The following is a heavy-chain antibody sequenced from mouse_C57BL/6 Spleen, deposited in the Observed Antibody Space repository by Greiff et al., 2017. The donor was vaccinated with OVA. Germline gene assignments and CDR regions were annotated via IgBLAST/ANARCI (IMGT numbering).Heavy chain of an antibody. Sequence: EVNVVASGGGLVKPGGSLKLSCAASGFTFSDYGMHWVRQAPEKGLEWVAYISSGSSTIYYADTVKGRFTISRDNAKNTLFLQMTSLRSEDTAMYYCARPGTTVVAPYFYYWGQGTTLTVSS. CDR2: ISSGSSTI. J-gene: IGHJ2*01. D-gene: IGHD1-1*01. CDR1: GFTFSDYG. V-gene: IGHV5-17*01. CDR3: ARPGTTVVAPYFYY.